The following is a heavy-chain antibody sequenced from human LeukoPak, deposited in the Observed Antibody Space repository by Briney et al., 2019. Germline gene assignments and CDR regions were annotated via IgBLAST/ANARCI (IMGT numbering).Heavy chain of an antibody. CDR1: GGSFSGYY. CDR3: ARARTGEFDY. CDR2: INHSGST. Sequence: SETLSLTCAVYGGSFSGYYWSWIRQPPGKGLEWLGEINHSGSTNYNPSLKSRVTISVDTSKSQFSLELSSVTAADTAVYYCARARTGEFDYWGQGTLVTVSS. D-gene: IGHD7-27*01. V-gene: IGHV4-34*01. J-gene: IGHJ4*02.